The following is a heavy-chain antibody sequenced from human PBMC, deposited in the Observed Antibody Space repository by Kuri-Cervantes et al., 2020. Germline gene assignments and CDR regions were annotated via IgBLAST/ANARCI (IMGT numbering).Heavy chain of an antibody. Sequence: GGSLRLSCAASGFTFSSYSMNWVRQAPGKGLEWVSYISSSSSTIYYADSVKGRFTISRDNAKNSLYLQMNSLRAEDTAVYYCTRDFRNLGFDLWGPGTLVTVSS. CDR3: TRDFRNLGFDL. J-gene: IGHJ4*02. CDR2: ISSSSSTI. CDR1: GFTFSSYS. D-gene: IGHD1-14*01. V-gene: IGHV3-48*01.